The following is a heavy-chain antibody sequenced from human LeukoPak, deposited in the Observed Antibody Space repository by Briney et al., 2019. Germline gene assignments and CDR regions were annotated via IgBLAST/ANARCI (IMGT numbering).Heavy chain of an antibody. D-gene: IGHD3-16*01. J-gene: IGHJ6*02. CDR1: GFTFSNYE. Sequence: PGGSLRLSCAASGFTFSNYEMNWVRQAPGKGLEWVSYISSSGRTIYYADSEGRFTISRDNAKNSLYLQMNSLRAEDTAVYYCARGRGSYGMDVWGQGTTVTVSS. V-gene: IGHV3-48*03. CDR2: ISSSGRTI. CDR3: ARGRGSYGMDV.